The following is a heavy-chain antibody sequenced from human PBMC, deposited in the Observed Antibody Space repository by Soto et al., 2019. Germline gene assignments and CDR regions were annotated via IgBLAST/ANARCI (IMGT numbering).Heavy chain of an antibody. CDR2: IYYSGST. D-gene: IGHD3-10*01. CDR3: ARSFLPGYGSGSGNFDY. J-gene: IGHJ4*02. V-gene: IGHV4-30-4*01. Sequence: PSETLSLTCTVSGGTISSGDYYWSWLRQPPGKGLEWIGYIYYSGSTYYNPSLKSRVTISVDTSKNQFSLKLSSVTAADTAVYYCARSFLPGYGSGSGNFDYWGQGTLVTVSS. CDR1: GGTISSGDYY.